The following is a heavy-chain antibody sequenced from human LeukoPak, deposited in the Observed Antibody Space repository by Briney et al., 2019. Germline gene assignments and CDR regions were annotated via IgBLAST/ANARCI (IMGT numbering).Heavy chain of an antibody. D-gene: IGHD3-9*01. Sequence: PSETLSLTCIISGGSINDYYWGWIRQPPGKGLEWIGYAHSNGDTDYNPSLRSRLTISVDTSKNQFSLKLSSVTAADTAVYYCARGRVLRYFDWPHYFDYWGQGTLVTVSS. V-gene: IGHV4-59*12. CDR3: ARGRVLRYFDWPHYFDY. J-gene: IGHJ4*02. CDR1: GGSINDYY. CDR2: AHSNGDT.